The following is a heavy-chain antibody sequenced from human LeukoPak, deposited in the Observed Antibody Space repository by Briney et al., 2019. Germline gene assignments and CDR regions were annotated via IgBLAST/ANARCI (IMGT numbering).Heavy chain of an antibody. J-gene: IGHJ4*02. V-gene: IGHV3-20*04. D-gene: IGHD3-10*01. CDR3: ARSGCYGSGSYSDY. CDR2: INWNGDRT. Sequence: PGGSLRLSCAASGFTFDDYGMSWVRQAPGKGLEWVSGINWNGDRTGYADSVKGRFTISRDNAKNSLYLLMNSLRAEDTALYYCARSGCYGSGSYSDYWGQGTLVTVSS. CDR1: GFTFDDYG.